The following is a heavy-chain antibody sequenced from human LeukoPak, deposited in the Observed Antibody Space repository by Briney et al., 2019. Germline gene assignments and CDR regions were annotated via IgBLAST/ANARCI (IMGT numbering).Heavy chain of an antibody. Sequence: GGSLRLSCAASGFTFSSYAMHWVRQAPGKGLVWVSRIIGDGSSTSYADSVKGRFTISRDNAKNTLYLQMNSLRAEDTAVYYCERGHVWGSYSHHDYWGQGTLVTVSS. CDR3: ERGHVWGSYSHHDY. CDR2: IIGDGSST. D-gene: IGHD3-16*01. V-gene: IGHV3-74*01. J-gene: IGHJ4*02. CDR1: GFTFSSYA.